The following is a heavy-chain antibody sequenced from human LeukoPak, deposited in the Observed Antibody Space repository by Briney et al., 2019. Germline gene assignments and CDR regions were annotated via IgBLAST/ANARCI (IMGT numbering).Heavy chain of an antibody. CDR1: GYTFTSYA. Sequence: ASVKVSCKASGYTFTSYAMNWVRQAPGQGLEWMGWINTNTGNPTYAQGFTGRFVFSLDTSVSTAYLQISSLKAEDTAVYYCAILPIAAAGTPGDYWGQGTLVTVSS. V-gene: IGHV7-4-1*02. D-gene: IGHD6-13*01. CDR2: INTNTGNP. CDR3: AILPIAAAGTPGDY. J-gene: IGHJ4*02.